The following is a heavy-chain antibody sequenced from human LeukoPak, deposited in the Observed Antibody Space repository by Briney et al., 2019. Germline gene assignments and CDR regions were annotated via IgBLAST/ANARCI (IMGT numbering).Heavy chain of an antibody. Sequence: GGSLRLSCAASGFTFSSYAMSWVRQAPGKGLEWVSAISGSGGSTYYADSVKGRFTISRDNSKNTLYLQMNSLRAEDTAVYYCAKDLSYYDSSGRPFDYWGQGTLVTVCS. D-gene: IGHD3-22*01. J-gene: IGHJ4*02. CDR1: GFTFSSYA. V-gene: IGHV3-23*01. CDR3: AKDLSYYDSSGRPFDY. CDR2: ISGSGGST.